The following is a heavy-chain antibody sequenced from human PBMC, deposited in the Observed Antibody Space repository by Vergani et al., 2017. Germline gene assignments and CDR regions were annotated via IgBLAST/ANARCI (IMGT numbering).Heavy chain of an antibody. D-gene: IGHD6-13*01. V-gene: IGHV4-34*01. CDR2: INHSGST. J-gene: IGHJ4*02. CDR1: GGSFSGYY. CDR3: ARGGRAAAGGRFDY. Sequence: QVQLQQWGAGLLKPSETLSLTCAVYGGSFSGYYWSWIRQPPGKGLEWIGEINHSGSTNYNPSLKSRVTISVDTSKNQFSLKLSSVTAADTAVYYCARGGRAAAGGRFDYWGRGTLVTVSS.